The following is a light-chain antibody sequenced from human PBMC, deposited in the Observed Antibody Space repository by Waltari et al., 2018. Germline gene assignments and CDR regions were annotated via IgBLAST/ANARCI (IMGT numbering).Light chain of an antibody. V-gene: IGKV1-9*01. CDR3: QQLNSYPPT. J-gene: IGKJ4*01. CDR2: AAS. Sequence: QLTQSPSSLSASVGDRFTITCRASQGISSFLAWYQQKAGKAPKLLIYAASTLQSGVPSRFSGSGSGTDFTLTINSLQPEDFATYYCQQLNSYPPTFGGGTKVEIK. CDR1: QGISSF.